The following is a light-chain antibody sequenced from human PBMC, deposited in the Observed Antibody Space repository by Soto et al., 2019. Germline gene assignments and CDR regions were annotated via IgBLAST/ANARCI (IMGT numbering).Light chain of an antibody. CDR3: QSYDSSLSGV. CDR1: SSNIGAGYD. Sequence: QSVLTQPPSVSGAPGQRVTISCTGSSSNIGAGYDVHWYQQLPGTAPKLLISGNSNRPSGVPDRFSGSKSGTSASLAITGLQAEDEADDYCQSYDSSLSGVFGGGTKLTVL. J-gene: IGLJ3*02. CDR2: GNS. V-gene: IGLV1-40*01.